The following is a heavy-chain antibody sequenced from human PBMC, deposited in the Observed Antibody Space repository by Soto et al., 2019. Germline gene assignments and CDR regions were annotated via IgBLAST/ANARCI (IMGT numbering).Heavy chain of an antibody. D-gene: IGHD1-20*01. CDR3: ARRGGALTFDY. J-gene: IGHJ4*02. CDR2: IYYSGST. Sequence: SETLSLTCTVSGGSISSSIYYWGWIRQPPGKGLEWIGSIYYSGSTNYNPSLKSRVTISVDTSKNQFSLKLSSVTAADTAVYYCARRGGALTFDYWGQGTLVTVSS. CDR1: GGSISSSIYY. V-gene: IGHV4-39*07.